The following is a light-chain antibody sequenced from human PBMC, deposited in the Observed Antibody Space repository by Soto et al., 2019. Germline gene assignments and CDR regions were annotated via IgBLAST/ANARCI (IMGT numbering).Light chain of an antibody. CDR1: QTISSY. CDR2: DTS. CDR3: QQGSDWPIT. Sequence: EIVLTHSPATLSLSPGERGTLSCRASQTISSYLAWYQQKPGQAPRLLIYDTSSRATGTPPRFSGSVSGTDVTITISSLEKEDGSVYYCQQGSDWPITFGQGTRLEIK. J-gene: IGKJ5*01. V-gene: IGKV3-11*01.